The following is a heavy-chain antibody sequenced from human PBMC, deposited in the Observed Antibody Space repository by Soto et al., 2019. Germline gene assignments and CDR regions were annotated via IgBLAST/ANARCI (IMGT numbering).Heavy chain of an antibody. CDR2: IKRQTDGGTT. Sequence: GGSLRLSCAASGFTFSHAWMNWVRQAPGKGLEWVGRIKRQTDGGTTDYAAPVKGRFTISRDDSKNTLYVQMNSLKTEDTAVYYCTPEGIIYESSGFPPFDMWGQGTVVGASS. D-gene: IGHD3-22*01. CDR1: GFTFSHAW. J-gene: IGHJ4*02. CDR3: TPEGIIYESSGFPPFDM. V-gene: IGHV3-15*07.